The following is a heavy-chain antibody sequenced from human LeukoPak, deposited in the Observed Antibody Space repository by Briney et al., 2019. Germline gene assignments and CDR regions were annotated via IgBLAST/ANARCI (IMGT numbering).Heavy chain of an antibody. CDR1: GYTFASYG. CDR2: ISAYNGNT. Sequence: ASVKVSCKASGYTFASYGISWVRQAPGQGLEWMGWISAYNGNTNYAQKLQGRVTMTTDTSTSTAYMELRSLRSDDTAVYYCARDPLAVAGRGGWFDPWGQGTLVTVSS. D-gene: IGHD6-19*01. CDR3: ARDPLAVAGRGGWFDP. J-gene: IGHJ5*02. V-gene: IGHV1-18*01.